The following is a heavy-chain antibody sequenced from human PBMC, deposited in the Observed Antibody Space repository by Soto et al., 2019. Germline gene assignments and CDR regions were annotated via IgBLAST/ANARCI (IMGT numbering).Heavy chain of an antibody. D-gene: IGHD3-16*02. Sequence: GGSLRLSCASSGFTLSMSAVNWVRQAPGKGLEWVSYISDSGDRTYYADSVKGRFTISRDRSKNTVSLQMDSLRAEDTAVYYCAKDRGIIVKAGDAFDVWGQGTRVTVSS. J-gene: IGHJ3*01. CDR2: ISDSGDRT. CDR3: AKDRGIIVKAGDAFDV. V-gene: IGHV3-23*01. CDR1: GFTLSMSA.